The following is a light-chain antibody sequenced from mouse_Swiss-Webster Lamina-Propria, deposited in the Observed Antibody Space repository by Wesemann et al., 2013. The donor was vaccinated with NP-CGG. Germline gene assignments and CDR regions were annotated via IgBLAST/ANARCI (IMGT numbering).Light chain of an antibody. CDR2: WAS. V-gene: IGKV8-19*01. Sequence: GEKVTMSCKSSQSLLNSGNQKNYLTWYQQKPGQPPKLLIYWASTRESGVPDRFTGSGSGTDFTLTISSVQAEDLAVYYCQNDYSYPLTFGAGTKLELK. J-gene: IGKJ5*01. CDR1: QSLLNSGNQKNY. CDR3: QNDYSYPLT.